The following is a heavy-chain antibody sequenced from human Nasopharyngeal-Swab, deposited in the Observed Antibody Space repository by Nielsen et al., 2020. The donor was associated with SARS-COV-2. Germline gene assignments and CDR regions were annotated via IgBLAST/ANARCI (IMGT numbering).Heavy chain of an antibody. CDR2: IWYDGSNK. J-gene: IGHJ5*02. CDR3: ARGANWFDP. Sequence: RLSCAESGFTFSSYGMHWVRQAPGKGLEWVAVIWYDGSNKYYADSVKGRFTISRDNSKNTLYLQMNSLRAEDTAVYYCARGANWFDPWGQGTLVTVSS. D-gene: IGHD1-26*01. CDR1: GFTFSSYG. V-gene: IGHV3-33*01.